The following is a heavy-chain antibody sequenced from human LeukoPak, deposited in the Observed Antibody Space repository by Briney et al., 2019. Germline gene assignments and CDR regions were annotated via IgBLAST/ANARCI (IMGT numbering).Heavy chain of an antibody. V-gene: IGHV1-69*05. CDR2: IIPIFGTA. Sequence: SVKVSCKASGGTFSSYAISWVRQAPGQGLEWMGRIIPIFGTANYAQKFQGRVTITTDESTSTAYMELSSLRSDDTAVYYCARGRYYDSSEVLGYWGQGTLVTVSS. CDR1: GGTFSSYA. D-gene: IGHD3-22*01. CDR3: ARGRYYDSSEVLGY. J-gene: IGHJ4*02.